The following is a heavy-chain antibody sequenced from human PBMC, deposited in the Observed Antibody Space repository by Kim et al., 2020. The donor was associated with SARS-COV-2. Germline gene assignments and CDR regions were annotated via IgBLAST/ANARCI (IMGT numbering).Heavy chain of an antibody. J-gene: IGHJ4*02. V-gene: IGHV1-46*01. D-gene: IGHD3-9*01. Sequence: ASVKVSCKASGYTFTSYYMHWVRQAPGQGLEWMGIINPSGGSTSCAQKFQGRVTMTRDTSTSTVYMELSSLRSEDTAVYYCARGSPVYYDILTGYYRDYWGQGTLVTVSS. CDR1: GYTFTSYY. CDR2: INPSGGST. CDR3: ARGSPVYYDILTGYYRDY.